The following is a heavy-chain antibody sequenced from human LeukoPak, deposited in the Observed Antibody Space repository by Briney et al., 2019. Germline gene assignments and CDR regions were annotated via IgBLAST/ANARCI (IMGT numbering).Heavy chain of an antibody. V-gene: IGHV4-4*02. D-gene: IGHD5-18*01. CDR3: ARVGYSYGTGGLDY. Sequence: SETLSLTCAVSGGSISSSNWWSWVRQPPGKGLEWIGEIYHSGSTNYNPSLKSRVTISVDTSKNQFSLKLSSVTAADTAVYYCARVGYSYGTGGLDYWGQGTLVTVSS. J-gene: IGHJ4*02. CDR1: GGSISSSNW. CDR2: IYHSGST.